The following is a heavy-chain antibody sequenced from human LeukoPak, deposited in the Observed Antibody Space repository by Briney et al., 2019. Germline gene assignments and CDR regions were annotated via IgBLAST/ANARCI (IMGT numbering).Heavy chain of an antibody. D-gene: IGHD3-9*01. CDR2: ITNDGRNK. V-gene: IGHV3-30-3*02. CDR3: AKQGRDWLRDYYYYMDV. J-gene: IGHJ6*03. Sequence: PGGSLRLSCAASGFIFSSYAMHWVRQAPGKGLEWVAVITNDGRNKYYADSVKGRFTISRDNFKNTLYLEMNSLRTEDTAVYYCAKQGRDWLRDYYYYMDVWGKGTTVTISS. CDR1: GFIFSSYA.